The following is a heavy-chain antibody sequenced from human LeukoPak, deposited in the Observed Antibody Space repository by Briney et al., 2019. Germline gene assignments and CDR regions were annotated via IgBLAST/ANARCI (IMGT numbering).Heavy chain of an antibody. CDR3: ARASWVSNADAVS. V-gene: IGHV3-7*03. J-gene: IGHJ4*02. CDR1: GFTFRSYW. Sequence: PGGSLTLSCVVSGFTFRSYWMSWVRQAPGKGLEWVANIKEDGSDKNYAGSVKGRFTLSRDLSRNTVFLQLNNLRVEDTAIYYCARASWVSNADAVSWGQGTLVTVSS. D-gene: IGHD1-1*01. CDR2: IKEDGSDK.